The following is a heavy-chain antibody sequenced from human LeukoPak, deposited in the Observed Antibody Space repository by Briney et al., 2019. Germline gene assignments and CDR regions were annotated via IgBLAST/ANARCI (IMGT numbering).Heavy chain of an antibody. J-gene: IGHJ4*02. D-gene: IGHD2-21*01. Sequence: SETLSLTCTVSGGSISSGDYYWSWIRQPPGKGLEWIRCIYYSGSTYYNPSLKSRVTISVDTSKNQFSLKLSSVTAADTAVYYCARAPTGDCYDYWGQGTLVTVSS. CDR1: GGSISSGDYY. CDR3: ARAPTGDCYDY. V-gene: IGHV4-30-4*01. CDR2: IYYSGST.